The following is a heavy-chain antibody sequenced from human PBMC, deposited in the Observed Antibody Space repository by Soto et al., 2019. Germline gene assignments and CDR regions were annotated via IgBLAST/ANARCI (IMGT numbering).Heavy chain of an antibody. Sequence: QVQLVESGGGVVQPGRSLRLSCAASGFTFSSYGMHWVRQAPGKGLEWVAVISYDGSNKYYADSVKGRFTISRDNSKNTLYLQMNSLRAEDTAVYYCAKDLYSSGWLVGDYWGQGTLVTVSS. CDR1: GFTFSSYG. J-gene: IGHJ4*02. V-gene: IGHV3-30*18. CDR2: ISYDGSNK. D-gene: IGHD6-19*01. CDR3: AKDLYSSGWLVGDY.